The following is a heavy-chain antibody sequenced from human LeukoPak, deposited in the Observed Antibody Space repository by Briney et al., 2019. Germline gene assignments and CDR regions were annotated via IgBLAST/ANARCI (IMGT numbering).Heavy chain of an antibody. Sequence: GGSLRLSCAASGFTFSGSAIHWVRQSSGKGLEWVGHIDKKDNFYATTSAASVTGRFTISRDDSKNTAYLQMNSLKTEDTALYYCTRDSGTYNWLDPWGQGTLVTVSS. J-gene: IGHJ5*02. CDR2: IDKKDNFYAT. V-gene: IGHV3-73*01. D-gene: IGHD1-26*01. CDR1: GFTFSGSA. CDR3: TRDSGTYNWLDP.